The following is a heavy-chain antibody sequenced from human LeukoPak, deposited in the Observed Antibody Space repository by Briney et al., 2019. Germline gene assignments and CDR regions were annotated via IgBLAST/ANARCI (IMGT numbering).Heavy chain of an antibody. CDR3: ASGMFGELLSSLDY. CDR2: IRYDGSNK. D-gene: IGHD3-10*02. V-gene: IGHV3-30*02. Sequence: PGGSLRLSCAASGFTFSSYGMHWVRQAPGKGLEWVAFIRYDGSNKYYADSVKGRFTISRDNAKNSLYLQMNSLRAEDTAVYYCASGMFGELLSSLDYWGQGTLVTVSS. J-gene: IGHJ4*02. CDR1: GFTFSSYG.